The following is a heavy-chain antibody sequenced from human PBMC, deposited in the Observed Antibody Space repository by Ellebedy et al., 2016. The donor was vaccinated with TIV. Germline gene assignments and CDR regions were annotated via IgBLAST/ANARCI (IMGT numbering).Heavy chain of an antibody. V-gene: IGHV4/OR15-8*01. CDR1: GGSITSNHW. CDR3: AKLPGGDYLYYYYGLDV. CDR2: IYYSGST. D-gene: IGHD4-17*01. J-gene: IGHJ6*02. Sequence: MPSETLSLTCDVSGGSITSNHWWTWVRQPPGKGLEWIGEIYYSGSTNYNPSLQSRVFISLDRSKNQFSLQLTSVTAADTAVYFCAKLPGGDYLYYYYGLDVWGPGTTVTVSS.